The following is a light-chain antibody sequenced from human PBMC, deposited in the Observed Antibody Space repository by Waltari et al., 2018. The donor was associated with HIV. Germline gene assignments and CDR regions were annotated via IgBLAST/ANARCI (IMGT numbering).Light chain of an antibody. CDR2: GKN. Sequence: SSELTQDPAVSVALGQTVRITCQGDSLRGYYAGWYQQRPGQAPVLVIYGKNNRPSGIPDRFSGSSSGSTASLTITGAQAEDEADYYCNSRDSSGNHHVVFGGGTKLTVL. CDR1: SLRGYY. J-gene: IGLJ2*01. V-gene: IGLV3-19*01. CDR3: NSRDSSGNHHVV.